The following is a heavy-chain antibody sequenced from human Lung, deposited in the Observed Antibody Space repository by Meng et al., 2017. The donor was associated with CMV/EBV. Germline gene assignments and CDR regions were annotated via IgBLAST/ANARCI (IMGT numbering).Heavy chain of an antibody. CDR2: IYWDDHK. V-gene: IGHV2-5*02. CDR1: GFALGTIVVG. J-gene: IGHJ5*02. CDR3: AHXKRAVAXXAGWFDP. Sequence: ESLPPQPTPTLSHTSPRTFSGFALGTIVVGVGLIRTPPGTAPEWLALIYWDDHKRYSPSLKSRLAITKDTSKNQVVLTMTNMDPVDTATYYCAHXKRAVAXXAGWFDPWGQGTLVTVS. D-gene: IGHD6-19*01.